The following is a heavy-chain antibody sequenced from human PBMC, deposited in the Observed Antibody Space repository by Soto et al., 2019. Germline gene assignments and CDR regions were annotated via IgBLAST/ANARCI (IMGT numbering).Heavy chain of an antibody. D-gene: IGHD3-22*01. CDR3: ARVGYLGYYYDSSGYDY. CDR1: GGSISSGDYY. J-gene: IGHJ4*02. CDR2: IYYSGST. V-gene: IGHV4-30-4*01. Sequence: QVQLQESGPGLVKPSQTLSLTCTVSGGSISSGDYYWSWIRQPPGKGLEWIGYIYYSGSTYYNPSLKSRVTISVDTSKNQFSLKLSSVTAADTAVYYCARVGYLGYYYDSSGYDYWGQGTLVTVSS.